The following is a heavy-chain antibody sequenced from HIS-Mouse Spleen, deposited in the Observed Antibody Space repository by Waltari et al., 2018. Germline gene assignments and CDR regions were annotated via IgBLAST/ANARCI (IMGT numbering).Heavy chain of an antibody. Sequence: EVQLVESGGGLIQPGGSLRLSCSASGSTVGSNYMSCVRRAPGKGLEWVSVIYSGGSTYYADSVKGRFTISRDNSKNTLYLQMNSLRAEDTAVYYCARGGLAAAGWYFDLWGRGTLVTVSS. V-gene: IGHV3-53*01. J-gene: IGHJ2*01. D-gene: IGHD6-13*01. CDR1: GSTVGSNY. CDR2: IYSGGST. CDR3: ARGGLAAAGWYFDL.